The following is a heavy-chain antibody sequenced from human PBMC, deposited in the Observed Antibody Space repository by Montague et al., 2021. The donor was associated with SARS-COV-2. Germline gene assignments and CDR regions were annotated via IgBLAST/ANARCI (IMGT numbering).Heavy chain of an antibody. Sequence: GAISGDSVSSNSATWNWVRQSPSRGLEWLGRTYYRSKWYHDYAVXVRGRVTINPDTSKNQFSLQLNSVTPEDTAIYYCTSGREGNYNVMDVWGQGTTVTVSS. D-gene: IGHD1-1*01. J-gene: IGHJ6*02. V-gene: IGHV6-1*01. CDR1: GDSVSSNSAT. CDR2: TYYRSKWYH. CDR3: TSGREGNYNVMDV.